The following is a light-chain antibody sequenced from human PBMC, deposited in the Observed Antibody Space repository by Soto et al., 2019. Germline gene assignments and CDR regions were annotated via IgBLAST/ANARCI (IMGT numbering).Light chain of an antibody. CDR2: AAS. Sequence: DIQMTQSPSSVSASVGDRVAITCRASRDVGTWLGWYQQIPGKAPKLLIYAASTLQSGVPSRFSGSGSGTDFTLTINSLQPEDFATYYCQHYNSYSEAFGQGTKVDIK. CDR1: RDVGTW. CDR3: QHYNSYSEA. V-gene: IGKV1D-16*01. J-gene: IGKJ1*01.